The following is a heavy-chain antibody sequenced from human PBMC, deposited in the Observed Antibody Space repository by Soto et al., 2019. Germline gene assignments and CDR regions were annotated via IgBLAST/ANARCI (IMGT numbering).Heavy chain of an antibody. CDR1: GYRFTSYW. Sequence: PGESLKISCSTSGYRFTSYWIAWVRQMPGKGLEWMGIIFPCDSDTRYSPSFQGQVTISADRSTSTVFLQWASLKASDTAVYFCARNDKSGYFNWFYPWGQGTLVTVSS. CDR3: ARNDKSGYFNWFYP. V-gene: IGHV5-51*01. CDR2: IFPCDSDT. J-gene: IGHJ5*02. D-gene: IGHD3-22*01.